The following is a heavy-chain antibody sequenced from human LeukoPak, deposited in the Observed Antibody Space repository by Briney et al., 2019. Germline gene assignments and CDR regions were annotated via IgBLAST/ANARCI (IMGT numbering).Heavy chain of an antibody. J-gene: IGHJ1*01. D-gene: IGHD3-9*01. CDR3: ARGRLRYFEWALAEYFQH. V-gene: IGHV4-38-2*01. Sequence: SETPSLTCAVSGYSISSGYYWGWIRQPPGKGLEWIGSIYHSGSTYYNPSLKSRVTISVDTSKNQFSLKLSSVTAADTAVYYCARGRLRYFEWALAEYFQHWGQGTLVTVSS. CDR2: IYHSGST. CDR1: GYSISSGYY.